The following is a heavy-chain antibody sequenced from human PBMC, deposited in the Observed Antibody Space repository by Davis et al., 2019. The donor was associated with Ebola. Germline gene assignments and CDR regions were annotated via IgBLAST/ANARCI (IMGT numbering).Heavy chain of an antibody. CDR3: TKVGTGGPYDY. D-gene: IGHD1-14*01. CDR2: ITRGGGAT. V-gene: IGHV3-23*01. CDR1: GFTFNNYA. Sequence: PGGSLRLSCAASGFTFNNYAMHWVRQAPGKGLEWVTSITRGGGATFYSDSVKGRFTVSRDNSKDTLYLQLNNVRADDTAVYYCTKVGTGGPYDYWSQGTLVTVSS. J-gene: IGHJ4*02.